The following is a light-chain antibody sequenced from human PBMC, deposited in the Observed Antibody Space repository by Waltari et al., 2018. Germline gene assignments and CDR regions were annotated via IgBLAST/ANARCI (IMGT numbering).Light chain of an antibody. V-gene: IGKV3-20*01. CDR2: GAS. CDR3: QHYVRLPAT. J-gene: IGKJ1*01. CDR1: QRVGRP. Sequence: EIVLTQSPGTLSLSPGERATLSCRASQRVGRPLAWYQQKPGQAPRLLKYGASSRATGTPDRFSGSGSGTDFSLTISRLEPEDFAVYYCQHYVRLPATFGQGTKVEIK.